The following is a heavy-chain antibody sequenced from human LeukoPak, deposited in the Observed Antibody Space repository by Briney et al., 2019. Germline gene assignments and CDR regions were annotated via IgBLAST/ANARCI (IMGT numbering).Heavy chain of an antibody. Sequence: PGGSLRLSCVASGFTFSAYAMSWVRQAPGKGLEWVSTISDSGVSTYYADSVRGRFTISRDNSKNTLFVEMNNLRGEDTAIYYCAKVGIHGEPRAIAAATYFDSWGQGTLVTVSS. J-gene: IGHJ4*02. CDR1: GFTFSAYA. V-gene: IGHV3-23*01. D-gene: IGHD6-13*01. CDR3: AKVGIHGEPRAIAAATYFDS. CDR2: ISDSGVST.